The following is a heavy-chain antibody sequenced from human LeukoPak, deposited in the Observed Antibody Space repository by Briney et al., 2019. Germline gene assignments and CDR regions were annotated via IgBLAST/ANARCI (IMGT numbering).Heavy chain of an antibody. Sequence: SETLSLTCTVSGDSINNFYWYWIRQPPGKGLEWIGYIYYSGSTNYNPSLKSRVTISVDTSKNQFSLKLSSVTAADTAVYYCARAFVWPAATAYYYYYMDVWGKGTTVTVSS. D-gene: IGHD2-2*01. CDR3: ARAFVWPAATAYYYYYMDV. CDR1: GDSINNFY. V-gene: IGHV4-59*01. CDR2: IYYSGST. J-gene: IGHJ6*03.